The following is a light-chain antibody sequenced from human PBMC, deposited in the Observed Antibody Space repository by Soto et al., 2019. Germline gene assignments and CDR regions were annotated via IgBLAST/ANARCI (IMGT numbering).Light chain of an antibody. V-gene: IGLV1-47*01. CDR3: AAWDDSLSGLFV. Sequence: VLTQPPSASGTPGQRVTISCSGSSSNIGSNYVYWYQQLPGTAPKLLIYRNNQRPSGVPDRFSGSKSGTSASLAISGLRSEDEADYYCAAWDDSLSGLFVFGTGTKVTVL. J-gene: IGLJ1*01. CDR1: SSNIGSNY. CDR2: RNN.